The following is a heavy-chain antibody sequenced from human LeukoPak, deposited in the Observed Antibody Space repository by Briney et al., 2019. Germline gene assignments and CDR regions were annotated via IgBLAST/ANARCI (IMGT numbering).Heavy chain of an antibody. J-gene: IGHJ4*02. CDR3: ARGLRGYDSSGYSFDY. Sequence: GGSLRLSYAASGFTFSDYYMSWIRQAPGKGLEWVSYISSSGSTIYYADSVKGRFTISRDNAKNSLYLQMNGLRAEDTAVYYCARGLRGYDSSGYSFDYWGQGTLVTVSS. CDR1: GFTFSDYY. D-gene: IGHD3-22*01. V-gene: IGHV3-11*04. CDR2: ISSSGSTI.